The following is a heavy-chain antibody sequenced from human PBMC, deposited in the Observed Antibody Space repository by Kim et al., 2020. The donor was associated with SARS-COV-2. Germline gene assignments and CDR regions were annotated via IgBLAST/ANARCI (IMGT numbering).Heavy chain of an antibody. V-gene: IGHV3-9*01. Sequence: GGSLRLSCAASGFSFGDYAMHWVRQAPGKGLEWVSVISWNSGRIDYADFVKGRFTISRDNAKSYLYLQMNSLRAEYTALYYCAKAMVILWDYVMDVWGQG. CDR3: AKAMVILWDYVMDV. CDR1: GFSFGDYA. J-gene: IGHJ6*02. D-gene: IGHD3-22*01. CDR2: ISWNSGRI.